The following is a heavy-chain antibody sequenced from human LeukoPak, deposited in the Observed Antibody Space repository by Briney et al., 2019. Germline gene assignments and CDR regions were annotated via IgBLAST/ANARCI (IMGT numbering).Heavy chain of an antibody. J-gene: IGHJ4*02. Sequence: PGKSLRLSCAASGFTFSGYPIHWVRRAPGKGLEWVANIKQDGSEKNYVDSVKGRFTISRDNAKNSLYLQMNSLRAEDTALYYCAKAHYDSSGGSWPVFDYWGQGTLVTVSS. CDR3: AKAHYDSSGGSWPVFDY. D-gene: IGHD3-22*01. CDR1: GFTFSGYP. CDR2: IKQDGSEK. V-gene: IGHV3-7*03.